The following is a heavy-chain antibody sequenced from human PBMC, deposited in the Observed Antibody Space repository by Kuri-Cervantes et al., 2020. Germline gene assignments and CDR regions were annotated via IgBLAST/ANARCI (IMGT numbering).Heavy chain of an antibody. Sequence: SVKVSCKASGGTFSSYAISWVRQAPGQGLEWMGGIIPIFGTANYAQKFQGRVTITTDESTSTAYMELSSLRSEDTAVYYCTTDLIVATITGFDYWGQGTLVTVSS. CDR3: TTDLIVATITGFDY. D-gene: IGHD5-12*01. CDR1: GGTFSSYA. V-gene: IGHV1-69*05. J-gene: IGHJ4*02. CDR2: IIPIFGTA.